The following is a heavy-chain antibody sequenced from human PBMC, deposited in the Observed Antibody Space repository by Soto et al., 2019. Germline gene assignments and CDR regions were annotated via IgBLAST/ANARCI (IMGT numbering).Heavy chain of an antibody. Sequence: EVQLLESGGDLVQPGRSLRLSCAASGFTFSGYAMSWVRQAPGKGLEWVSVIHGGGNSAYYADSVKGRFTISRDNSKNTLYLQMISLRGEDTAVYYCAKNRGRVTTSWQFAYWGQGTLVAVSS. D-gene: IGHD4-17*01. CDR3: AKNRGRVTTSWQFAY. CDR2: IHGGGNSA. CDR1: GFTFSGYA. V-gene: IGHV3-23*01. J-gene: IGHJ4*02.